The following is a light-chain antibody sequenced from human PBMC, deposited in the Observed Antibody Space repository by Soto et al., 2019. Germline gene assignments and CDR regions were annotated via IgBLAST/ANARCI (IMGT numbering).Light chain of an antibody. CDR1: QGIANY. J-gene: IGKJ1*01. CDR3: QKYCSAPWT. CDR2: AAS. Sequence: DIQMTQSPSSLSASVGDRVTISCRASQGIANYLAWYQQKPGKVPELLIYAASTLHSGVPSRLSGSGSGTDFTFTISTLQPEDVASYYCQKYCSAPWTFGQGTKVEIK. V-gene: IGKV1-27*01.